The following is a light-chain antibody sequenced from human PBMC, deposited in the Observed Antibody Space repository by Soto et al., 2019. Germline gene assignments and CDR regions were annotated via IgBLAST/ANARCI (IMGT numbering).Light chain of an antibody. J-gene: IGKJ1*01. CDR2: GAS. CDR1: HSLTRN. Sequence: TMSADTLSVSTRERVTLSCMASHSLTRNLAWYQHKPGQSPRLLIYGASARATGIPARFSGGGSGAEYTLTISSLQSEDFAVYYCQQYDKWPRPVGQGTKVDVK. V-gene: IGKV3-15*01. CDR3: QQYDKWPRP.